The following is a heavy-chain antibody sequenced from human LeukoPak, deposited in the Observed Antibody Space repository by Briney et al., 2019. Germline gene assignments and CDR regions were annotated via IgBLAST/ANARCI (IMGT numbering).Heavy chain of an antibody. CDR1: GGSFSGYY. Sequence: NPSETLSLTCAVYGGSFSGYYWSWIRQPPGKGLEWIGEINHSGSTNYNPSLKSRVTISVDTSKNQFSLKLSSVTAADTAVYYCARGVSNSSSSLYAFDIWGQGTMVTVSS. J-gene: IGHJ3*02. CDR2: INHSGST. V-gene: IGHV4-34*01. CDR3: ARGVSNSSSSLYAFDI. D-gene: IGHD6-6*01.